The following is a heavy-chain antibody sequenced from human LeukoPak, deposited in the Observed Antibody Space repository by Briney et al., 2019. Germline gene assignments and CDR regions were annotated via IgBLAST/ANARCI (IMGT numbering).Heavy chain of an antibody. D-gene: IGHD4-17*01. CDR1: GGTFSSYA. Sequence: GASVKVSCKASGGTFSSYAISWVRQAPGQGLEWMGGIIPILGTANYAQKFQGRVTITADESTSTAYMELSSLRSEDTAVYYCARTLYYGDYWTEYFDYWGQGTLVTVSS. CDR2: IIPILGTA. V-gene: IGHV1-69*01. J-gene: IGHJ4*02. CDR3: ARTLYYGDYWTEYFDY.